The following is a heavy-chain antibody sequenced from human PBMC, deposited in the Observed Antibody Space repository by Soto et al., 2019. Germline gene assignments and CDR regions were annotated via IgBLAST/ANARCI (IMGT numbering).Heavy chain of an antibody. V-gene: IGHV3-30*18. J-gene: IGHJ4*02. CDR3: AKEDDFGGLGGN. CDR1: GFTFSGHG. Sequence: QVQLVESGGGVVQPGRSLRLSCAASGFTFSGHGMHWVRQTPGNGLEWVAVISNDGSQKFYGDSVKGRFTISRDNSENTLDLQMTSLRIEDTAVYYCAKEDDFGGLGGNWGQGTLVTVSS. D-gene: IGHD3-3*01. CDR2: ISNDGSQK.